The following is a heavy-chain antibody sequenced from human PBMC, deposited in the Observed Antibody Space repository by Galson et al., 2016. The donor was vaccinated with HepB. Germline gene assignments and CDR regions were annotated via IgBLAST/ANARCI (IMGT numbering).Heavy chain of an antibody. Sequence: SLRLSCAASGFTFSGHWMHWVRQAPGKGLVWVSRISPDGRITDYADSVRGRLAISRDNAENTLYLQMNGLRDDDTALYNCTKDFDNNGGYWGQGTLVTVSS. D-gene: IGHD1/OR15-1a*01. V-gene: IGHV3-74*01. CDR2: ISPDGRIT. CDR3: TKDFDNNGGY. CDR1: GFTFSGHW. J-gene: IGHJ4*02.